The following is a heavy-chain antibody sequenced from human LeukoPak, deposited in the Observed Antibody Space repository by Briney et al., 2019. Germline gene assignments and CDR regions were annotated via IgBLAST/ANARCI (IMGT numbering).Heavy chain of an antibody. V-gene: IGHV4-61*02. J-gene: IGHJ4*02. CDR1: GGSISSSSYY. CDR2: IYTSGST. D-gene: IGHD3-16*01. Sequence: SETLSLTCTVSGGSISSSSYYWSWIRQPAGKGLGWIGRIYTSGSTNYNPSLKSRVTISVDTSKNQFSLKLSSVTAADTAVYYCARGGGYFDYWGQGTLVTVSS. CDR3: ARGGGYFDY.